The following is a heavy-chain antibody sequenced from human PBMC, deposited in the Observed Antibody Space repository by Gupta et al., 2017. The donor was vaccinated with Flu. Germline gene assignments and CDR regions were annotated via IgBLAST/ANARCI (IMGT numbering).Heavy chain of an antibody. CDR3: AKGATANDAFDV. Sequence: QAQLVQSGAEVRKPGASVEGSCKASGYAFTGYFLHWVRQAPGQGLEWMGWINPNSGGTQYAQTFQGRVTMTRDMSANMAYMELSRLTSDDTAAYYCAKGATANDAFDVWGRGTMVTVSS. CDR1: GYAFTGYF. CDR2: INPNSGGT. J-gene: IGHJ3*01. D-gene: IGHD2-21*02. V-gene: IGHV1-2*02.